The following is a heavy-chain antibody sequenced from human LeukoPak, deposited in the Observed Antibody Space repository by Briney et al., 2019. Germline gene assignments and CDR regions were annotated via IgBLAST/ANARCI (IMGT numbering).Heavy chain of an antibody. CDR2: IYHSAST. Sequence: SETLSLTCAVSDGSISSGGYYWSWIRQPPGKGLEWIGYIYHSASTYYNPSLKSRLTISVDRSKNQFSLKLNSVTAADTALYYCAGGRDGSGSYDYWGQGTLVTVSS. CDR3: AGGRDGSGSYDY. CDR1: DGSISSGGYY. V-gene: IGHV4-30-2*01. J-gene: IGHJ4*02. D-gene: IGHD3-10*01.